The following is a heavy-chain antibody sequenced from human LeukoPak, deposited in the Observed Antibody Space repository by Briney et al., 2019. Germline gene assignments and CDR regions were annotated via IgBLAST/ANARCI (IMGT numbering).Heavy chain of an antibody. V-gene: IGHV3-23*01. J-gene: IGHJ4*02. D-gene: IGHD2-2*01. CDR1: GFTFSSYA. Sequence: PGGSLRLSCAASGFTFSSYAMSWVRLAPGKGLECVSGISGSDSSTYYADSVKGRFTISRDNSKNTLYLQMSSLRAEDTALYYCAKGKVPADLPKYYFDQWGQGTLVTVSS. CDR2: ISGSDSST. CDR3: AKGKVPADLPKYYFDQ.